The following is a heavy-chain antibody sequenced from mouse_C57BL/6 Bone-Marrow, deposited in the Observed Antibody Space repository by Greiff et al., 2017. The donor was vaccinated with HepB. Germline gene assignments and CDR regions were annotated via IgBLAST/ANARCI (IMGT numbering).Heavy chain of an antibody. CDR1: GYAFSSSW. J-gene: IGHJ1*03. Sequence: VQGVESGPELVKPGASVKISCKASGYAFSSSWMNWVKQRPGKGLEWIGRIYPGDGDTNYNGKFKGKATLTADKSSSTAYMQLSSLTSEDSAVYFCASLYGYDTLYFDVWGTGTTVTVSS. D-gene: IGHD2-2*01. CDR2: IYPGDGDT. CDR3: ASLYGYDTLYFDV. V-gene: IGHV1-82*01.